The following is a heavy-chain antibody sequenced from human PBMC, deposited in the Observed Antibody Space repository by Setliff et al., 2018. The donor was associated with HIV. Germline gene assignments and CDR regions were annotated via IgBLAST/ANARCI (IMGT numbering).Heavy chain of an antibody. J-gene: IGHJ3*01. V-gene: IGHV1-2*06. CDR1: GFLVTGYN. CDR3: VRPRVFDSFDV. CDR2: INPNNGGT. Sequence: GASVKVSCKALGFLVTGYNVHWVRQAPGHGPEWLGRINPNNGGTNYAQKFQGRVTISLDTSTSTVYLELKALTSDDTAVYYCVRPRVFDSFDVWGPGTMVTVSS.